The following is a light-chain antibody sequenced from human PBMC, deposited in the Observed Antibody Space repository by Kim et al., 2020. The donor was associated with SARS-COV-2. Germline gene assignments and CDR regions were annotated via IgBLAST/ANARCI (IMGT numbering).Light chain of an antibody. CDR2: WAS. Sequence: DIVMTQFPDSLAVSLGERATINCKSSQSVLYSSNKKNYLAWYQQKPGQPPKLLIYWASTRESGVPDRFSGSWSGTDFTLTISSLQAEDVAIYYCQQYYSSPGFTFGPGTKVDIK. J-gene: IGKJ3*01. CDR3: QQYYSSPGFT. CDR1: QSVLYSSNKKNY. V-gene: IGKV4-1*01.